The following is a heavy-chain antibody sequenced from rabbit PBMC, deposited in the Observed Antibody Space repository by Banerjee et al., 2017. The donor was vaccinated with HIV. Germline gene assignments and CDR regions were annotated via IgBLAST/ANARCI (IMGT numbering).Heavy chain of an antibody. Sequence: QLKESGGGLVQPGGSLKLSCKASGFDFSNYYMSWVRQAPGKGLEWIGYIDTVFGFTYYASWVNGRFTISSHNAQNTLYLQLNSLTAADTATYFCARDSADGVGYAYNLWGQGTLVTVS. CDR3: ARDSADGVGYAYNL. CDR2: IDTVFGFT. J-gene: IGHJ4*01. V-gene: IGHV1S7*01. CDR1: GFDFSNYY. D-gene: IGHD6-1*01.